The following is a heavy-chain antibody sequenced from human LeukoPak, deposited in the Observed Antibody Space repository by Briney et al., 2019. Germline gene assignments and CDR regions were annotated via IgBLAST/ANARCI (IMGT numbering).Heavy chain of an antibody. CDR2: IYTSGGT. V-gene: IGHV4-61*02. Sequence: PSETLSLTCTVSGGSISSGSYYWSWVRQPAGKGLEWIGRIYTSGGTNYNPSLKSRVTISVDTSKNQFSLKLSSVTAADTAVYYCARDPGSGYDLPDAFDIWGQGTMVTVSS. CDR1: GGSISSGSYY. J-gene: IGHJ3*02. CDR3: ARDPGSGYDLPDAFDI. D-gene: IGHD5-12*01.